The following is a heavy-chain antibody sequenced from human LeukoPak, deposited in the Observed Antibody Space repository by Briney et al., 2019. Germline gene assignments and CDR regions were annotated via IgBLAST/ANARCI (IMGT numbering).Heavy chain of an antibody. CDR2: ISSSSNTI. CDR1: GFTFSSYW. CDR3: AREGYCSGGTCGFFDP. Sequence: GGSLRLSCAASGFTFSSYWMNWVRQAPGKGLEWISYISSSSNTIYYADSVKGRFTISRDNGESSLYLQMNSLRDEDTAVYYCAREGYCSGGTCGFFDPWGQGTLVTVSS. J-gene: IGHJ5*02. V-gene: IGHV3-48*02. D-gene: IGHD2-15*01.